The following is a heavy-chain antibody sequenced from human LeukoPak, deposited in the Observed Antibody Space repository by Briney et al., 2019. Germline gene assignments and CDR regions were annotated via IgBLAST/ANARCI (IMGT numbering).Heavy chain of an antibody. CDR3: ARGVIQLWQHFDC. CDR2: INHSGST. J-gene: IGHJ4*02. D-gene: IGHD5-18*01. Sequence: TSETLSLTCAVYGGSFSGYYWSWIRQPPGKGLEWIGEINHSGSTNYNPSLKSRVTISVDTSKNQFSLKLSSVTAADTAVYYCARGVIQLWQHFDCWGQGTLVTVSS. V-gene: IGHV4-34*01. CDR1: GGSFSGYY.